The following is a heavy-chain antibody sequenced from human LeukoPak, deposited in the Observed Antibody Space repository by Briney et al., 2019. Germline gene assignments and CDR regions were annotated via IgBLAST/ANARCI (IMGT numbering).Heavy chain of an antibody. CDR2: IYYSGST. V-gene: IGHV4-30-2*05. CDR3: ARAGGDFWSGYPYYFDY. Sequence: SETLSLTCAVSGGSISSGGYSWSWIRQPPGKGLEWIGYIYYSGSTYYNPSLKSRVTISVDTSKNQFSLKLSSVTAADTAVYYCARAGGDFWSGYPYYFDYWGQGTLVTVSS. D-gene: IGHD3-3*01. CDR1: GGSISSGGYS. J-gene: IGHJ4*02.